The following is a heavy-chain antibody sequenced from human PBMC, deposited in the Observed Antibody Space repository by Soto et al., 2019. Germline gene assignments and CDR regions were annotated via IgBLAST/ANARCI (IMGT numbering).Heavy chain of an antibody. CDR1: GGSISSYY. J-gene: IGHJ5*02. CDR2: IYYSGST. CDR3: ARILRNWFDP. Sequence: PSETLSLTCTVSGGSISSYYWSWIRQPPGKGLEWIGYIYYSGSTNYNPSLKSRVTISVDTSKNQFSLKLSSVTAADTAVYYCARILRNWFDPWGQGTLVTVSS. V-gene: IGHV4-59*08. D-gene: IGHD2-15*01.